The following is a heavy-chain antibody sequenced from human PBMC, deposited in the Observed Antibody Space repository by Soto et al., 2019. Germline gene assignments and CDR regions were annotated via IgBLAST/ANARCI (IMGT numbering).Heavy chain of an antibody. Sequence: SETLSLTCAVSGGSISSSNWWSWVRQPPGKGLEWIGEIYHSGSTNYNPSLKSRVTISVDKSKNQFSLKLSSVTAADTAVYYCARDDRIAVAGYYYYYGMDVWGQGTTVTVSS. CDR3: ARDDRIAVAGYYYYYGMDV. CDR1: GGSISSSNW. J-gene: IGHJ6*02. CDR2: IYHSGST. D-gene: IGHD6-19*01. V-gene: IGHV4-4*02.